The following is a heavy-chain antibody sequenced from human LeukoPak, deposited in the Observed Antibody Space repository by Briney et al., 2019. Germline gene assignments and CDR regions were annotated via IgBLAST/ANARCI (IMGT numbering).Heavy chain of an antibody. CDR1: GYSFISNW. J-gene: IGHJ4*02. V-gene: IGHV5-51*01. CDR3: ARHRACSGGNRLLDY. D-gene: IGHD2-15*01. CDR2: IYPGDSDT. Sequence: GESLKISCKGSGYSFISNWIGWVRQMPGKGLEWMGIIYPGDSDTRYSPSFQGQVTISADKSISTAYLQWSSLKASDTAMYYCARHRACSGGNRLLDYWGQGTLVTVSS.